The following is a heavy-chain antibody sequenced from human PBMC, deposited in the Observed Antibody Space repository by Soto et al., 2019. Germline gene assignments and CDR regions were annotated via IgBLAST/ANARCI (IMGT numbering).Heavy chain of an antibody. D-gene: IGHD6-13*01. V-gene: IGHV4-4*02. CDR1: GASVSSTYW. Sequence: SETPSLTFAVSGASVSSTYWWSWVRQPPGKGPEWIGEINHRGSANYNPSLKSRVTMSLDVSKSQFSLRLTSVTAADTAVYFCARYNAASGTYYFDYWGRGALV. CDR2: INHRGSA. J-gene: IGHJ4*02. CDR3: ARYNAASGTYYFDY.